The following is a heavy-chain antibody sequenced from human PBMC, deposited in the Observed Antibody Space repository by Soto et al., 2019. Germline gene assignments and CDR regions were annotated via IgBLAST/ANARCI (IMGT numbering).Heavy chain of an antibody. CDR1: GGSISSGDYY. CDR3: ARDTPFHGGWYWFDP. CDR2: IYYSGST. Sequence: QVQLQESGPGLVKPSQTLSLTCTVSGGSISSGDYYWSWIRQPPGKGLEWIGYIYYSGSTYYNPSRKSRVTRSVDTSKNQFSLKLSSVTAADTAVYYCARDTPFHGGWYWFDPWGQGTLVTVSS. J-gene: IGHJ5*02. D-gene: IGHD2-15*01. V-gene: IGHV4-30-4*01.